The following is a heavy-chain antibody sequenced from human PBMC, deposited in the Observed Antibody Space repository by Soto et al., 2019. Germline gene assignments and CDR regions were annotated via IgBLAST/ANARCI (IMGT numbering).Heavy chain of an antibody. V-gene: IGHV1-3*01. Sequence: ASVKVSCKASGYMFTKSAMHWVRQAPGQRLEWMGWISGDSGNTKYSPKLQDRVTITRDTSASTAYMELSSLRSEDTALYYCARDGVAAGNINFDYWGQGALVTVSS. CDR2: ISGDSGNT. CDR3: ARDGVAAGNINFDY. CDR1: GYMFTKSA. D-gene: IGHD6-19*01. J-gene: IGHJ4*01.